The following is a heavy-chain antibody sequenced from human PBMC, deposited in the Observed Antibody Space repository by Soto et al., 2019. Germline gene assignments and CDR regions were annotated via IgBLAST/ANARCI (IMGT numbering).Heavy chain of an antibody. V-gene: IGHV3-13*01. Sequence: EVQLVESGGDLVQPGGSLRLSCVASGFTFSTYDMQWVRQVTGKGLEWVSSIGKGGDTHYADSVRGRFTISRENAKNSLYLQMNSLRAGDSAVYFCVRDPSGHGMDVWGQGTTVTVSS. CDR1: GFTFSTYD. CDR3: VRDPSGHGMDV. CDR2: IGKGGDT. D-gene: IGHD3-10*01. J-gene: IGHJ6*02.